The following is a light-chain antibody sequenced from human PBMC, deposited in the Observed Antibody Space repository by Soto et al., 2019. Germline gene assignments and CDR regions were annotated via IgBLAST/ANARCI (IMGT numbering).Light chain of an antibody. Sequence: QSALTQPASVSGSPGQSITISCTGTSSDVGGYNYVSWYQQHPGKAPKLIIYDVSNRPSGVSNRFSGSKSGNTASLTISGLQAEDEADYYCSSYTSSSTPGFGGGPSSPS. CDR1: SSDVGGYNY. V-gene: IGLV2-14*01. CDR2: DVS. J-gene: IGLJ3*02. CDR3: SSYTSSSTPG.